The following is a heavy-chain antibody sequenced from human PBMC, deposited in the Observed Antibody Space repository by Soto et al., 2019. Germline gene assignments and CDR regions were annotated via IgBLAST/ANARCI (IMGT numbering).Heavy chain of an antibody. Sequence: QVQLVQSGAEVKKPGASVKISCKPSGYTLITYGINWVRQAPGQGLAWMGWISVYNGNTKSAQKFQGRVTLTTDTATSTADMELRSLRTDDTAGYYCERDLVAARPGGFAPWGQGTLVTVSS. D-gene: IGHD6-6*01. J-gene: IGHJ5*02. CDR2: ISVYNGNT. CDR3: ERDLVAARPGGFAP. CDR1: GYTLITYG. V-gene: IGHV1-18*04.